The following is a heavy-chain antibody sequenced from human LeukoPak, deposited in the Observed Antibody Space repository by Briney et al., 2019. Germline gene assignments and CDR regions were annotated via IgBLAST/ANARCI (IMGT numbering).Heavy chain of an antibody. CDR3: ARDGSD. CDR2: ISYDGSNK. CDR1: GFTFSSYA. J-gene: IGHJ4*02. V-gene: IGHV3-30-3*01. Sequence: GGSLRLTCAASGFTFSSYAMHWVRQAPGKGLEWVAVISYDGSNKYYADSVKGRFTISRDNSKNTLYLQMNSLRAEDTAVYYCARDGSDWGQGTLVTVSS.